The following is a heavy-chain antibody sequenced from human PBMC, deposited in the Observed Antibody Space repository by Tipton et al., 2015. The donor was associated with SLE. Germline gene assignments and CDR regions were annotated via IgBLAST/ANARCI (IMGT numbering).Heavy chain of an antibody. CDR2: IYTSGST. Sequence: NPSLTCTVSGGSISSYYWSWIRQPPGKGLEWIGYIYTSGSTNYNPSLKSRVTISVDTSKNQFSLKLSSVTAADTAVYYCARGQGSYYDILTGGAFDIWGQGTMVTVSS. CDR1: GGSISSYY. CDR3: ARGQGSYYDILTGGAFDI. J-gene: IGHJ3*02. V-gene: IGHV4-4*09. D-gene: IGHD3-9*01.